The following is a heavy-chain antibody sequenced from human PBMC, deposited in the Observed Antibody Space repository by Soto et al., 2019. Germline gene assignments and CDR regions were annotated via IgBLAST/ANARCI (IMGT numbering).Heavy chain of an antibody. D-gene: IGHD5-18*01. V-gene: IGHV3-7*05. CDR1: GFSFSNYW. CDR2: IKEDGSEK. J-gene: IGHJ4*02. Sequence: PGGSLRLSCAASGFSFSNYWMSWVRQAPGKGLEWVANIKEDGSEKYYVDSVKGRFTISRDNAKNSLYLQMNSLRAEDTAVYYCARALFQLWPPDYWGQGTLVTVSS. CDR3: ARALFQLWPPDY.